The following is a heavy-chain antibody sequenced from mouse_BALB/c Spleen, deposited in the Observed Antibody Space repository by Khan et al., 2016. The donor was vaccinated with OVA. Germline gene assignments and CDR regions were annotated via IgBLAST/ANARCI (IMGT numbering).Heavy chain of an antibody. CDR1: GYTFSHYW. V-gene: IGHV1-9*01. D-gene: IGHD1-1*01. Sequence: QVQLQQSGADLMRPGASVRISCKTTGYTFSHYWIEWVKQRPGHGLEWLGEILPGSANTQYNERFKDKATFTSDTSSNTAYMQLSSLTSEDSAVYFCARGKYGSRDYLDYWGQGTILTVSS. CDR2: ILPGSANT. CDR3: ARGKYGSRDYLDY. J-gene: IGHJ2*01.